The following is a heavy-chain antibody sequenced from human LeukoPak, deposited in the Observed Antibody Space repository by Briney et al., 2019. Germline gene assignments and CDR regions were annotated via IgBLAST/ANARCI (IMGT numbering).Heavy chain of an antibody. Sequence: GGSLRLSCAASGFTFSSYGMHWVRQAPGKGLEWVAVIWYDGSNKYYTDSVKGRFTISRDNSKNTLNLQMNSLRAEDTAVYYCARRFGDDAFDIWGQGNSGHRLF. CDR2: IWYDGSNK. V-gene: IGHV3-33*01. CDR3: ARRFGDDAFDI. D-gene: IGHD3-10*01. J-gene: IGHJ3*02. CDR1: GFTFSSYG.